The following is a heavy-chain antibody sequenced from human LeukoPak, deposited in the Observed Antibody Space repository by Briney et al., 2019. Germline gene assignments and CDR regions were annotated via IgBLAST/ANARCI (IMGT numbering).Heavy chain of an antibody. CDR2: ISWNSGSL. D-gene: IGHD3-10*01. J-gene: IGHJ4*02. CDR3: AKDRGATFYYGSGSFDF. V-gene: IGHV3-9*01. Sequence: GRSLRLSCAASGFTFADYATHWVRQAPGKGLEWVSDISWNSGSLGYADSVKGRFTISRDNAKNSLYLQMNSLRAEDTALYYCAKDRGATFYYGSGSFDFWGQGTLSPSPQ. CDR1: GFTFADYA.